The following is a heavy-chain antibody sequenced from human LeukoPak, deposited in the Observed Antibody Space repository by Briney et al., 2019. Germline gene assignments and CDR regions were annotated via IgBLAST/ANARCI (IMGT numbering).Heavy chain of an antibody. CDR1: GLTFSSYS. D-gene: IGHD1-26*01. J-gene: IGHJ4*02. Sequence: PGGSLRLSCAASGLTFSSYSMNWVRQAPGKGLEWVSSISSSSSYIYYADSVKARFTISRDNAKNSLYLQMNSLRAEDTAVYYCAREGATAFDYWGQGTLVTVSS. V-gene: IGHV3-21*01. CDR2: ISSSSSYI. CDR3: AREGATAFDY.